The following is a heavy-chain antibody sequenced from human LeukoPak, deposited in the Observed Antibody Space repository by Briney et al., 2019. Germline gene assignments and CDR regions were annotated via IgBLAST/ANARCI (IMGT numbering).Heavy chain of an antibody. Sequence: SETLSLTCTVSGGSMTTHHWNWIRQTPGKGLEWIGYVFDSGRTKENPSLKSRVTLSADTSKNQLSLRLSSVTAADTAVYYCTTIKRGNIFGYFDFWGQGILATVSS. CDR3: TTIKRGNIFGYFDF. CDR1: GGSMTTHH. D-gene: IGHD5-18*01. J-gene: IGHJ4*02. V-gene: IGHV4-59*11. CDR2: VFDSGRT.